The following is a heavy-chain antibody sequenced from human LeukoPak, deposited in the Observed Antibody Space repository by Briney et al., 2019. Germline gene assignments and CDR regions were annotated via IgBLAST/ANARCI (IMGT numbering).Heavy chain of an antibody. CDR2: IYTSGST. D-gene: IGHD2-15*01. CDR3: ARDRDGTDIAFDY. V-gene: IGHV4-61*02. Sequence: SQTLSLTCTVSGGSISSGSYYWSWIRQPAGKGLEWIGRIYTSGSTNYNPSLKSRVTISVDTSKNQFSLKLSSVTAADTAVYYCARDRDGTDIAFDYWGQGTLVTVSS. J-gene: IGHJ4*02. CDR1: GGSISSGSYY.